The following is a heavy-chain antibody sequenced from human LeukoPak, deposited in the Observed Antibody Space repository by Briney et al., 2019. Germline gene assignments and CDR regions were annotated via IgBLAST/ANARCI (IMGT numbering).Heavy chain of an antibody. J-gene: IGHJ4*02. Sequence: ASVKVSCKASGHILTAYYMFWVRQAPGQGLEWMGWINPNSGGTNYAPKFQGRVTMTRDTSISTAYMELSGLTSDDTAVYFCATYYSDTSARDWGQGTLVTVSS. CDR3: ATYYSDTSARD. CDR1: GHILTAYY. V-gene: IGHV1-2*02. CDR2: INPNSGGT. D-gene: IGHD3-22*01.